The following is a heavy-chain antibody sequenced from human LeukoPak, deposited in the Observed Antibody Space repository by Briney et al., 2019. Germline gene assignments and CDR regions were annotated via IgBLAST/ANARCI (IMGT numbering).Heavy chain of an antibody. CDR2: IWYDGSNK. CDR3: ARAAQGFGGNLASFDY. V-gene: IGHV3-33*01. J-gene: IGHJ4*02. D-gene: IGHD3-10*01. Sequence: GGSLRLPCAASGFTFSNYGMHWVRQAPGKGLEWVAVIWYDGSNKYYADSVKGRFTISRDNSKNTLYLQMNSLRAEDTAVYYCARAAQGFGGNLASFDYWGQGTLVTVSS. CDR1: GFTFSNYG.